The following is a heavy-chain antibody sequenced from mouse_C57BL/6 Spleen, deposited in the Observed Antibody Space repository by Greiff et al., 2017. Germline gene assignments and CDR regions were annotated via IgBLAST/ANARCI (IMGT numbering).Heavy chain of an antibody. D-gene: IGHD1-3*01. CDR3: AREGSLDNYYLDY. J-gene: IGHJ2*01. Sequence: QVQLQQPGAELVRPGTSVKLSCKASGYTFTSYWMHWVKQRPGQGLEWIGVIDPSDSYTNYNQKFKGKATLTVDTSSSTAYMQLSSLTSEDSAVYYCAREGSLDNYYLDYWGQGTTLTVSS. CDR1: GYTFTSYW. V-gene: IGHV1-59*01. CDR2: IDPSDSYT.